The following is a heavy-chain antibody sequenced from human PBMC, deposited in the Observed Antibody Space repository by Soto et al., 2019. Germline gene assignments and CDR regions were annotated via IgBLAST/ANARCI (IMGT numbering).Heavy chain of an antibody. CDR2: IGTAGDT. V-gene: IGHV3-13*01. CDR1: GFTFSSCD. D-gene: IGHD1-26*01. CDR3: AREGGSYRYYYYGMDV. J-gene: IGHJ6*02. Sequence: GGSLRLSCAASGFTFSSCDMHWVRQATGKGLEWVSAIGTAGDTYYPGSVKGRFTISRENAKNSLYLQMNSLRAGDTAVYYCAREGGSYRYYYYGMDVWGQGTTVTVSS.